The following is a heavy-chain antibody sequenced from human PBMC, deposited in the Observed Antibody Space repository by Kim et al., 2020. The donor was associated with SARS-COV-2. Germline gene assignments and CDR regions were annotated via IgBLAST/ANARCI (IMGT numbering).Heavy chain of an antibody. Sequence: GGSLRLSCAASGFTFSSYAMHWVRQAPGKGLEWVAVISYDGSNKYYADSVKGRFTISRDNSKNTLYLQMNSLRAEDTAVYYCAGDTSAVDGTGGPFGYWGQGTLVTVSS. V-gene: IGHV3-30*04. D-gene: IGHD6-19*01. CDR2: ISYDGSNK. CDR3: AGDTSAVDGTGGPFGY. J-gene: IGHJ4*02. CDR1: GFTFSSYA.